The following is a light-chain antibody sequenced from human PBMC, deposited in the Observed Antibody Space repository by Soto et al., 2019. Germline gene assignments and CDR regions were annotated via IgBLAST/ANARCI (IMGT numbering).Light chain of an antibody. CDR1: QSVSSY. V-gene: IGKV3-20*01. Sequence: EIVLTQSPATLSLSPGERATLSCRASQSVSSYLAWYQQKPGQAPRLLIYASSNRATGIPDRFSGSASGTDFTLTISRLEPEDFAVYYCQQYGSSPVTFGQGTKVDIK. CDR2: ASS. J-gene: IGKJ1*01. CDR3: QQYGSSPVT.